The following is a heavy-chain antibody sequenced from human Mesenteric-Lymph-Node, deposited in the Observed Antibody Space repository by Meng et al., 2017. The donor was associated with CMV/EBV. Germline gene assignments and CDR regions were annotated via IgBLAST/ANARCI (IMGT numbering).Heavy chain of an antibody. J-gene: IGHJ5*02. Sequence: GGSLRLSCAASGFIFSSYGMHWVRQAPGKGLEWVAVIWGGGSNKYYADSVKGRFTISRDDSKNTLYLQMNSLRPEDTAVYYCAKGGSGSYDWFDPWGQGTLVTVSS. CDR3: AKGGSGSYDWFDP. V-gene: IGHV3-33*06. CDR2: IWGGGSNK. CDR1: GFIFSSYG. D-gene: IGHD1-26*01.